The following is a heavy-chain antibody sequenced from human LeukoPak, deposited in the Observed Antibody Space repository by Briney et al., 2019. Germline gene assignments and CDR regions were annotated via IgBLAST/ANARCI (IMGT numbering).Heavy chain of an antibody. CDR2: INHSGAT. J-gene: IGHJ6*02. V-gene: IGHV4-34*01. CDR1: GGSFSGYY. D-gene: IGHD3-9*01. Sequence: SETLSLTCAVFGGSFSGYYWTWIRQPPGKGLEWIGEINHSGATNYRLSLKSRVTISADTSKNQFSLKLSSVTAADTAVYYCARVRRRLTGYDLNPTYYGIDVWGQGTTVTVSS. CDR3: ARVRRRLTGYDLNPTYYGIDV.